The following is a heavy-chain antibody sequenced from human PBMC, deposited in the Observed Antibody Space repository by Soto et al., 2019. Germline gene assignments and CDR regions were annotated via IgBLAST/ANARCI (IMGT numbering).Heavy chain of an antibody. V-gene: IGHV4-34*01. CDR2: INHSGST. Sequence: PSETLSLTCGVYGGSFSGYYWSWIRQPPGKGLEWIGEINHSGSTNYNPSLKSRVTISVDTSKNQFSLKLSSVTAADTAVYYCARGFQRSIVVVPARTYYFDYWGQGTLVTVSS. CDR1: GGSFSGYY. CDR3: ARGFQRSIVVVPARTYYFDY. D-gene: IGHD2-2*01. J-gene: IGHJ4*02.